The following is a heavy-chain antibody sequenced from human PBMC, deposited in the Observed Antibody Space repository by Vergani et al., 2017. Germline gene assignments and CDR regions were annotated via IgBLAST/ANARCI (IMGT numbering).Heavy chain of an antibody. CDR1: GFSLSTCGVG. V-gene: IGHV2-5*02. CDR3: AHLDVFYGSGSYQFDY. Sequence: QITLKESGPTLVKPTQTLTLTCTFSGFSLSTCGVGVGWIRQPPGKALEWLALIYWGDDKHYSPSLKSRTTITKDTSKNQVVLIMSNMDPVDTATYYGAHLDVFYGSGSYQFDYWGQGTLVTVSS. D-gene: IGHD3-10*01. CDR2: IYWGDDK. J-gene: IGHJ4*02.